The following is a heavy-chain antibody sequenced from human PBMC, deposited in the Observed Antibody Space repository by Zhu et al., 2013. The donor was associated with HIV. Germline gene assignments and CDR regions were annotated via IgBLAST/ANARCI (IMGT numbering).Heavy chain of an antibody. Sequence: QVQLVQSGAEVKKPGASVKVSCKASGYTFTSYDINWVRQATGQGLEWMGWMNPNSGNTGYAQKFQDRVTMTRNTSINTAYMELSSLRSEDTAVYYCARGAPESRYYYYYGMDVWGQGTTVTVSS. CDR1: GYTFTSYD. V-gene: IGHV1-8*01. J-gene: IGHJ6*02. CDR2: MNPNSGNT. CDR3: ARGAPESRYYYYYGMDV. D-gene: IGHD2-2*01.